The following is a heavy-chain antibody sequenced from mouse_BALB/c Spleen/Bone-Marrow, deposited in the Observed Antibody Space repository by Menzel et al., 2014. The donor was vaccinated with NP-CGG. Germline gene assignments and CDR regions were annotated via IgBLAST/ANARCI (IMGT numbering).Heavy chain of an antibody. D-gene: IGHD1-1*02. CDR2: IYPGNVNT. CDR3: AREVGRGGYFDV. J-gene: IGHJ1*01. Sequence: VQLQQSGPELVKPGASVRISCKASGYTFTSYYIHWVRQRPGQGLEWIGWIYPGNVNTKYNEKFRDKATLTADKSSSTAYMQLNSLTSEDPAVYFCAREVGRGGYFDVWGAGTTVTVSS. V-gene: IGHV1S56*01. CDR1: GYTFTSYY.